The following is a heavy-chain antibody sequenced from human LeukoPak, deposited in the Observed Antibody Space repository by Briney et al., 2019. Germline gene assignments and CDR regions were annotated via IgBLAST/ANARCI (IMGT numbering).Heavy chain of an antibody. CDR2: INWNSGII. CDR3: AKDRAGGPGFGMDV. J-gene: IGHJ6*02. V-gene: IGHV3-9*01. CDR1: GSTFDDYA. Sequence: GGSLRLSCAVSGSTFDDYAMHWVRQVPGKGLEWVSAINWNSGIIVYADSVKGRFTISRDNGMNSLYLQMNSLRVEDTALYYCAKDRAGGPGFGMDVWGQGTTVTVSS. D-gene: IGHD3-9*01.